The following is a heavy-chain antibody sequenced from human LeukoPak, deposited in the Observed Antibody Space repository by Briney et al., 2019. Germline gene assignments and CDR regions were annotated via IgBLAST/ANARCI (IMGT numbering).Heavy chain of an antibody. CDR2: MNPNSGDT. V-gene: IGHV1-8*03. Sequence: ASVKVSCKASGYTFTSYDINWVRQATGQGLEWMGWMNPNSGDTGYAQKFQGRVTFTRNTSISTAYMELTSLRSEDTAVYYCARGLDYYGSGTYYNPFDYWGQGTLVTVSS. D-gene: IGHD3-10*01. J-gene: IGHJ4*02. CDR1: GYTFTSYD. CDR3: ARGLDYYGSGTYYNPFDY.